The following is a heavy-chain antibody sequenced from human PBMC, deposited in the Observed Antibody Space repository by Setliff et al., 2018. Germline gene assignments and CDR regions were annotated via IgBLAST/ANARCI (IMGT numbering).Heavy chain of an antibody. CDR3: ARLIGSCSSSSCSGALDL. CDR2: VYPGDSDT. V-gene: IGHV5-51*01. D-gene: IGHD2-2*03. CDR1: GYSFSRSW. Sequence: PGESLKLSCQGFGYSFSRSWIVWVRQMPGRGLEWLGIVYPGDSDTRYNPSFQGQVTISVDKSIDTAYLQSSSLKASDSAIYYCARLIGSCSSSSCSGALDLWGQGTMVTVSS. J-gene: IGHJ3*01.